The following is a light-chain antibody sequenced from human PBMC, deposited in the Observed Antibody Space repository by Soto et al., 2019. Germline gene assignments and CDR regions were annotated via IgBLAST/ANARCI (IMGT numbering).Light chain of an antibody. V-gene: IGKV3-15*01. J-gene: IGKJ4*01. CDR2: GAS. CDR1: QSVSSN. CDR3: QQYNNWPLT. Sequence: EIVMTQSPATLSVSPGERATLSCRASQSVSSNLAWYQQEPGQAPRLLIYGASTRATGIPARFSGSGSETEFTLTISSLQSEDFAVYYCQQYNNWPLTFGGGTKVEIK.